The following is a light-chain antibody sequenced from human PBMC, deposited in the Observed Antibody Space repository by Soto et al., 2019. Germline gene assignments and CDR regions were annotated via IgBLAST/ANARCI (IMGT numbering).Light chain of an antibody. CDR1: SSNMGAGYD. J-gene: IGLJ1*01. CDR2: SNR. V-gene: IGLV1-40*01. Sequence: QSLLTQPPSVSGAPGQRVTISCTGSSSNMGAGYDVQWYQQLPGTAPKLLTPSNRNRPSGVPDRFSGSKSGTSASLAITGLLAEDEADYYCQSYDSSLSGAYVFGTGTKVTVL. CDR3: QSYDSSLSGAYV.